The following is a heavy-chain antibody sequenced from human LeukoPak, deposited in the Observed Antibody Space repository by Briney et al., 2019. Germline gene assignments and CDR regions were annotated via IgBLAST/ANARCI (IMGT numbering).Heavy chain of an antibody. D-gene: IGHD3-3*01. Sequence: GGSLRLSCAASGFTFSSYWMSWVRQAPGKGLEWVANIKQDGSEKYYVDSVKGRFTISRDNAKNSLYLQMNSLRAEDTAVYYCATTLLITIFGVVRDYWGQGTLVTVSS. CDR3: ATTLLITIFGVVRDY. V-gene: IGHV3-7*01. CDR1: GFTFSSYW. CDR2: IKQDGSEK. J-gene: IGHJ4*02.